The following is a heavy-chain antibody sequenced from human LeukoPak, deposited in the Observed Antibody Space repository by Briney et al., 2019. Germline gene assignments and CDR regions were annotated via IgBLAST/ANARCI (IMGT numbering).Heavy chain of an antibody. V-gene: IGHV4-61*02. D-gene: IGHD3-3*01. CDR2: IYTSGST. CDR3: ARGGHDFWSAKGPAHFDY. CDR1: GGSISSGSYY. Sequence: SQTLSLTCTVSGGSISSGSYYWSWIRQPAGKGLEWIGRIYTSGSTNYNPSLKSRVTISVDTSKNQFSLKLSSVTAADTAVYYCARGGHDFWSAKGPAHFDYWGQGTLVTVSS. J-gene: IGHJ4*02.